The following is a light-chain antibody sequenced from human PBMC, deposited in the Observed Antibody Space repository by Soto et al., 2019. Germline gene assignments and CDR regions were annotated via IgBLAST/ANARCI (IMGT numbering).Light chain of an antibody. V-gene: IGKV2-24*01. CDR1: QSLVHSDGNTY. CDR2: KIP. J-gene: IGKJ1*01. Sequence: DIVLTQAPLSSPVTLGQPASISCRSSQSLVHSDGNTYLSWLHQRPGQPPRLLIYKIPKRFSGVPDRFSGSGAGTDFTLTITRVEAEDVGVYYCMQATHSPWAFGQGTKVDIK. CDR3: MQATHSPWA.